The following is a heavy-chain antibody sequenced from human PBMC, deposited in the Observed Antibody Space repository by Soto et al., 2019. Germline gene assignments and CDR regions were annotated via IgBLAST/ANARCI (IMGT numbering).Heavy chain of an antibody. J-gene: IGHJ3*01. Sequence: EVQLVESGGGLVQPGGSLRLSCAASGFTFNNFALTWVRQAPGKGLEWVSTISGAGANTYYADSVKGRFTISRDNSKNTLYLQRFSLRAEDTAVYFCAKDRDVVVVIAAAATGAFDVWGQGTMVTVSS. CDR3: AKDRDVVVVIAAAATGAFDV. V-gene: IGHV3-23*04. CDR2: ISGAGANT. D-gene: IGHD2-15*01. CDR1: GFTFNNFA.